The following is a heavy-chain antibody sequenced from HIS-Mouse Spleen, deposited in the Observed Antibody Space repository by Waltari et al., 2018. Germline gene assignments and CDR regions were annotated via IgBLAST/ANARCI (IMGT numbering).Heavy chain of an antibody. CDR2: IYYSGST. J-gene: IGHJ6*02. D-gene: IGHD3-3*01. CDR1: GGSISSSSYY. Sequence: QLQLQESGPGLVKPSETLSLTCTVSGGSISSSSYYWGWIRQPPGRGLEWIGSIYYSGSTYYNPSLKGGVTISVETSKNQCSLKLSSVTAADTAVYYCARDPVTIFGVVPSSGMDVWGQGTTVTVSS. CDR3: ARDPVTIFGVVPSSGMDV. V-gene: IGHV4-39*07.